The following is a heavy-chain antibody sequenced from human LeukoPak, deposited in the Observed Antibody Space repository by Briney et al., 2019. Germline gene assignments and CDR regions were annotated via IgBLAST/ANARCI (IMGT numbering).Heavy chain of an antibody. Sequence: GGSLRLSCAASGFTFTVYAMVWVRQAPGKGLEWVSAISGSGGTSYYADSVKGRFTISGDNSKNTLDLQMNSLRAEDTALYYCARGLTAISFIDYWGQGTLVTVSS. D-gene: IGHD2-21*02. CDR2: ISGSGGTS. V-gene: IGHV3-23*01. CDR1: GFTFTVYA. CDR3: ARGLTAISFIDY. J-gene: IGHJ4*02.